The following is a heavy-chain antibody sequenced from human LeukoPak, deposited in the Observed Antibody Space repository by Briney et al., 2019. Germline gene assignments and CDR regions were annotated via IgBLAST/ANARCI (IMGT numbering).Heavy chain of an antibody. CDR3: ARRPLTTVTYFDL. CDR1: GYSFTSYW. D-gene: IGHD4-17*01. CDR2: IYPGDSDT. Sequence: GESLKISCKGSGYSFTSYWIGWVRQMPGEGLEWMGIIYPGDSDTRYSPSFQGQVTISADKPISTAYLQWSSLKASDTAMYYCARRPLTTVTYFDLWGRGTLVTVSS. J-gene: IGHJ2*01. V-gene: IGHV5-51*01.